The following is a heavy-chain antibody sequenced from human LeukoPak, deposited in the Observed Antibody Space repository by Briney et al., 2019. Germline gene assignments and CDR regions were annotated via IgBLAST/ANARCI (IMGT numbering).Heavy chain of an antibody. CDR2: IYYSGST. D-gene: IGHD5-18*01. CDR1: GGSISSSSYY. V-gene: IGHV4-39*07. Sequence: PSETLSLTCTVSGGSISSSSYYWGWIRQPPWKGLEWIGSIYYSGSTYYNPSLKSRVTISVDTSKNQFSLKLSSVTAADTAVYYCASVVGYSYGYPYFDYWGQGTLVTVSS. J-gene: IGHJ4*02. CDR3: ASVVGYSYGYPYFDY.